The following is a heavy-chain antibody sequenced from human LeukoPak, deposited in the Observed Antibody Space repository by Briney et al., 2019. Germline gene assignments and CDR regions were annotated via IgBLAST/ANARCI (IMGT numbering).Heavy chain of an antibody. D-gene: IGHD6-19*01. CDR2: ISGSGGGT. CDR3: ARDVYTSGWRYFDL. J-gene: IGHJ2*01. Sequence: GGSLRLSCAASGFTFSTYGMSWVRQAPGKGLEWVSAISGSGGGTYFADSVKGQFTISRDNSKNTLFLQMDSLRADDTAVYYCARDVYTSGWRYFDLWGHGTLVTVSS. CDR1: GFTFSTYG. V-gene: IGHV3-23*01.